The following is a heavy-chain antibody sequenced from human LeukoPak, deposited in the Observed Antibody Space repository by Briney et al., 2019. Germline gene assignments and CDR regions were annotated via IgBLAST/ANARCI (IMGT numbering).Heavy chain of an antibody. J-gene: IGHJ4*02. D-gene: IGHD2-2*01. V-gene: IGHV4-59*08. CDR2: IYYSGST. CDR3: ARHVGFDCSSTSCYSGIFDY. CDR1: GGSISSYY. Sequence: SETLSLTCTVSGGSISSYYWSWIRQPPGKGLEWIGYIYYSGSTNYNPSLKSRVTISVDTSKNQFSLKLSSVTAADTAVYYCARHVGFDCSSTSCYSGIFDYWGQGTLVTVSS.